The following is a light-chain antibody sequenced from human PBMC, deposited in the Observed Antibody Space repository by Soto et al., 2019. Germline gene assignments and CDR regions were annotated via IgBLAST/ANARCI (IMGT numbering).Light chain of an antibody. J-gene: IGKJ4*01. CDR2: DAS. CDR1: QDISNS. CDR3: QQYDNTPLT. Sequence: DIQMTQSPSSLSASLGDRVTITCQASQDISNSLNWYQQRPGKAPKLLIYDASNLETGVPSRFSGSGSGTDFSFTISSLQPEDIATYYCQQYDNTPLTFGGGTKVDIK. V-gene: IGKV1-33*01.